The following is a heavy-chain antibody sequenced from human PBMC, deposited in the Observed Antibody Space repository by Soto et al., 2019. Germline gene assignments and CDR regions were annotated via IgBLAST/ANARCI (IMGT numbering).Heavy chain of an antibody. V-gene: IGHV6-1*01. CDR2: TYYRSKWYN. CDR3: ASDPPPCWSSTSCYTWAWFDP. J-gene: IGHJ5*02. Sequence: SQTLSLTCAISGDSVSSNSAAWNWIRQSPSRGLEWLGRTYYRSKWYNDYAVSVKSRITINPDTSKNQFSLQLNSVTPEDTAVYYCASDPPPCWSSTSCYTWAWFDPWGQGTLVTVS. D-gene: IGHD2-2*02. CDR1: GDSVSSNSAA.